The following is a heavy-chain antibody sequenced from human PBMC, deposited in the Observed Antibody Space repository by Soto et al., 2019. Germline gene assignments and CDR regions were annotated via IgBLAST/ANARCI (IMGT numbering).Heavy chain of an antibody. CDR2: VKQDGSEK. J-gene: IGHJ5*02. Sequence: GSLRLSCEASGFTFSSYWMHWVRQAPGKGLEWVANVKQDGSEKYYLDSVKGRFTISRDNAKNSLYLQMNSRRVEDTAVYYCARTSEINHWGQATLVTVSS. V-gene: IGHV3-7*01. D-gene: IGHD3-10*01. CDR3: ARTSEINH. CDR1: GFTFSSYW.